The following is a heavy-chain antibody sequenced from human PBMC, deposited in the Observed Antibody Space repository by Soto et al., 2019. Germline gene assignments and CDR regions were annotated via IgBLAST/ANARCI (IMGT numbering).Heavy chain of an antibody. CDR3: ARDGSSGSAGLDNLFDP. V-gene: IGHV4-38-2*02. CDR2: IYHSGST. Sequence: SDPLSLTCAVSGYSISSGYSWGWIRQPPGKGLEWIGSIYHSGSTYYNPSLKSRVTISVDTSKNQFSLKLSSVTAADTAVYYCARDGSSGSAGLDNLFDPWGQGTLVTVSS. CDR1: GYSISSGYS. J-gene: IGHJ5*02. D-gene: IGHD6-19*01.